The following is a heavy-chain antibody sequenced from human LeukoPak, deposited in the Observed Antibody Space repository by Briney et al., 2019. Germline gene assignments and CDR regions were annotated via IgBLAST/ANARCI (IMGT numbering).Heavy chain of an antibody. D-gene: IGHD3-9*01. CDR2: ISSSSNYI. J-gene: IGHJ1*01. V-gene: IGHV3-21*01. Sequence: GGSLRLSCAASGFTFSSYSMNWVRQAPGKGLEWVSSISSSSNYIYYADSVKGRFTISRDNAKNSLYLQMNSLRAEDTAVYYCARAYYDILTGYYKYFQHWGQGTLVTVSS. CDR1: GFTFSSYS. CDR3: ARAYYDILTGYYKYFQH.